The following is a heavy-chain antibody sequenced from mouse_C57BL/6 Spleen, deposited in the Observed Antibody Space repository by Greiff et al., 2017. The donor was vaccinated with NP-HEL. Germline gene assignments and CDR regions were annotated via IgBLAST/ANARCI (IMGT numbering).Heavy chain of an antibody. Sequence: LVESGAELVRPGASVTLSCKASGYTFTDYEMHWVKQTPVHGLEWIGAIDPETGGTAYNQKFKGKAILTADKSSSTAYMELRSLTSEDSAVYYCTRGGAAWFAYWGQGTLVTVSA. CDR3: TRGGAAWFAY. CDR2: IDPETGGT. D-gene: IGHD3-3*01. J-gene: IGHJ3*01. V-gene: IGHV1-15*01. CDR1: GYTFTDYE.